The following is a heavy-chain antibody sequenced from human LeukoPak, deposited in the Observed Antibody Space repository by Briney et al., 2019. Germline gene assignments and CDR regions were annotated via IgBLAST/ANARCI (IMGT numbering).Heavy chain of an antibody. CDR2: INPNSGGT. D-gene: IGHD3-22*01. V-gene: IGHV1-2*02. J-gene: IGHJ4*02. CDR1: GYTFTGYY. CDR3: ARGDSYESSGYVFDS. Sequence: ASVKVSCKASGYTFTGYYMHWVRQAPGQGLEWMGWINPNSGGTNYAQKFQGRVTMTRDTSISTAYMELSRLRSDDTAVYYCARGDSYESSGYVFDSWGQGSLVIVSS.